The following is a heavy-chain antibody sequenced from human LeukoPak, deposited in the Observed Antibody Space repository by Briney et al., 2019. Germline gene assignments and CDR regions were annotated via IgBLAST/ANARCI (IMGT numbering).Heavy chain of an antibody. CDR3: VRDKLVGPSRLDH. Sequence: QTGGSLRLSCAASGFTFSSYWMSWVRQAPGKGLEWVANIKDDGSEKRDVDSVKGRFTISRDNAKNSLYLQMNSLRVEDTAVCYCVRDKLVGPSRLDHWGQGTLVTVSS. CDR2: IKDDGSEK. CDR1: GFTFSSYW. J-gene: IGHJ4*02. D-gene: IGHD1-26*01. V-gene: IGHV3-7*01.